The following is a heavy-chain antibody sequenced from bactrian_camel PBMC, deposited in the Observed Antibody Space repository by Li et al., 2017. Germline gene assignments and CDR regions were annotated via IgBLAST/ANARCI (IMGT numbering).Heavy chain of an antibody. Sequence: QVQLVESGGGSVQAGGSLTLSCIVSGATSPPNCMGWFRQAPGKEREGVAAIDMDGKTTYASSVKGRFTVSKDNAKNTLYLEMNNLKPEDTAMYYCAADRGAWLRRSGWYRSCLYNYWGQGTQVTVS. D-gene: IGHD7*01. CDR1: GATSPPNC. J-gene: IGHJ4*01. V-gene: IGHV3S53*01. CDR3: AADRGAWLRRSGWYRSCLYNY. CDR2: IDMDGKT.